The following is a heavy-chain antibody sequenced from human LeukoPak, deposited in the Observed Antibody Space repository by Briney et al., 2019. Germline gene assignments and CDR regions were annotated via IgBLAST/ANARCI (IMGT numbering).Heavy chain of an antibody. Sequence: GGSLRLSFAASGFTFSSYAMSWVRQAPGKGLEWVSAISGSGGSTYYADSVKGRFTISRDNSKNTLYLQMNSLRAEDTAVYYCAKKMLLGLEWLNFDYWGQGTLVTVSS. J-gene: IGHJ4*02. D-gene: IGHD3-3*01. V-gene: IGHV3-23*01. CDR2: ISGSGGST. CDR3: AKKMLLGLEWLNFDY. CDR1: GFTFSSYA.